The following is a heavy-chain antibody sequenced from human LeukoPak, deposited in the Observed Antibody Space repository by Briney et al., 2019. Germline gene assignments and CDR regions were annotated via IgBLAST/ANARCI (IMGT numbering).Heavy chain of an antibody. CDR2: ITEDSSYI. V-gene: IGHV3-21*01. CDR1: GFTFSFYT. CDR3: AKDSIYGDRSEYFQH. Sequence: GGSLRLSCAASGFTFSFYTMNWVRQAPGKGLEWVSSITEDSSYIYYADSVKGRFTISRDNSKNTLYLQMNSLRAEDTAVYYCAKDSIYGDRSEYFQHWGQGTLVTVSS. J-gene: IGHJ1*01. D-gene: IGHD4-17*01.